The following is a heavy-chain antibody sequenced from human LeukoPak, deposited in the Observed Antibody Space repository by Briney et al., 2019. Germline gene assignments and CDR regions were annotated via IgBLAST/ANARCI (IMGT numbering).Heavy chain of an antibody. CDR1: GYTFIGYY. CDR2: INPNSGGT. CDR3: ARGSYDSSGYTDY. J-gene: IGHJ4*02. D-gene: IGHD3-22*01. Sequence: ASVKVSCKASGYTFIGYYMHWVRQAPGQGLEWMGWINPNSGGTNYAQKFQGRVTMTRDTSISTAYMELSRLRSDDTAVYYCARGSYDSSGYTDYWGQGTLVTVSS. V-gene: IGHV1-2*02.